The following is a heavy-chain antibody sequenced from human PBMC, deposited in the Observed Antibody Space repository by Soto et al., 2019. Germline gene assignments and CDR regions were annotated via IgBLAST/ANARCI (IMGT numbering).Heavy chain of an antibody. D-gene: IGHD5-12*01. J-gene: IGHJ4*02. CDR1: GYTFTGYY. V-gene: IGHV1-2*02. CDR2: INPNNGDT. CDR3: ARHSGYDYVFDY. Sequence: ASVKVSCKASGYTFTGYYIHCVRQAPGQGLEWMGWINPNNGDTNYAQKFQGRVSMTRDTSTSTAYMELSSLRFDDTAVYYCARHSGYDYVFDYWGQGTLVTVSS.